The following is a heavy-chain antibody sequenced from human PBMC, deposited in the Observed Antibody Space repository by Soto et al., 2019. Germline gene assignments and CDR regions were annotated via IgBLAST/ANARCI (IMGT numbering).Heavy chain of an antibody. CDR1: GFTFSSYW. D-gene: IGHD2-8*01. CDR3: ARVGGYCTNGVCYSHAFDI. V-gene: IGHV3-7*03. J-gene: IGHJ3*02. CDR2: IKQDGSEK. Sequence: GGSLRLSCAASGFTFSSYWMSWVRQAPGKGLEWVANIKQDGSEKYYVDSVKGRFTISRDNAKNSLYLQMNSLRAEDTAVYYCARVGGYCTNGVCYSHAFDIWGQGTMVTVSS.